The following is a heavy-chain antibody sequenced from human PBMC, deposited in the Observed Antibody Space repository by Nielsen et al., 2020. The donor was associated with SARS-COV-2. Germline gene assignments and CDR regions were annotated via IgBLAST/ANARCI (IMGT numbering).Heavy chain of an antibody. CDR1: GFTFSSYG. V-gene: IGHV3-33*06. J-gene: IGHJ6*02. Sequence: GESLKISCAASGFTFSSYGMHWVRQAPGKGLEWVAVIWYDRSNKYYADSVKGRFTISRDNSKNTLYLQMNSLRAEDTAVYYCAKARLGSGYPYYYYHGMDVWGQGTTVTVSS. CDR2: IWYDRSNK. D-gene: IGHD3-3*01. CDR3: AKARLGSGYPYYYYHGMDV.